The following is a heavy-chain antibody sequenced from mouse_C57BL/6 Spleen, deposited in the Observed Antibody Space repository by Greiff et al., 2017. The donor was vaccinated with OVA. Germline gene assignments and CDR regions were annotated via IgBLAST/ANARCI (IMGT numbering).Heavy chain of an antibody. J-gene: IGHJ1*03. CDR2: INPNNGGT. Sequence: EVKLMESGPELVKPGASVKMSCKASGYTFTDYNMHWVKQSHGKSLEWIGYINPNNGGTSYNQKFKGKATLTVNKSSSTAYMELRSLTSEDSAVYYCARSPYYSNYEYFDVWGTGTTVTVSS. D-gene: IGHD2-5*01. CDR3: ARSPYYSNYEYFDV. V-gene: IGHV1-22*01. CDR1: GYTFTDYN.